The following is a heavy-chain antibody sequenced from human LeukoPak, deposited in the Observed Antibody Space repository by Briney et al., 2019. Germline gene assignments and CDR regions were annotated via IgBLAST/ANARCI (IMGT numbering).Heavy chain of an antibody. CDR3: ARQKPSTFRQYGRGRPLDS. Sequence: PSETLSLTCDVNGGSLSGSYWSWIRQSPEKGLGWIGEINQSGNSNYNPSLKSRVTILVDTSKNQFSLKLSSVTAADTAVYYCARQKPSTFRQYGRGRPLDSWGQGTLVTVSS. J-gene: IGHJ4*02. CDR2: INQSGNS. CDR1: GGSLSGSY. V-gene: IGHV4-34*01. D-gene: IGHD4-11*01.